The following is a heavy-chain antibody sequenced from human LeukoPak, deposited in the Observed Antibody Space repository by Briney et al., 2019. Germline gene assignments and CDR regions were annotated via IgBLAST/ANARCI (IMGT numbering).Heavy chain of an antibody. J-gene: IGHJ4*02. Sequence: ASVKVSCKASGGAFSSYAISWVRQAPGQGLEWMGGIIPIFGTANYAQKFQGRVTITADESTSTAYMELSSLRSEDTAVYYCARAKSFYRSSWSKDNWGQGTLVTVSS. CDR1: GGAFSSYA. V-gene: IGHV1-69*13. CDR2: IIPIFGTA. D-gene: IGHD6-13*01. CDR3: ARAKSFYRSSWSKDN.